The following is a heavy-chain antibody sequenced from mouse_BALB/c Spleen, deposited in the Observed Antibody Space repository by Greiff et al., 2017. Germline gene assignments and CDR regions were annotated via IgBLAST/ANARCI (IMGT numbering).Heavy chain of an antibody. Sequence: QVQLQQSGAELVRPGSSVKISCKASGYAFSSYWMNWVKQRPGQGLEWIGQIYPGDGDTNYNGKFKGKATLTADKSSSTAYMQLSSLTSEDSAVYFCAIRKNDYGGREYYFDYWGQGTTLTVSS. CDR1: GYAFSSYW. V-gene: IGHV1-80*01. CDR2: IYPGDGDT. CDR3: AIRKNDYGGREYYFDY. J-gene: IGHJ2*01. D-gene: IGHD2-4*01.